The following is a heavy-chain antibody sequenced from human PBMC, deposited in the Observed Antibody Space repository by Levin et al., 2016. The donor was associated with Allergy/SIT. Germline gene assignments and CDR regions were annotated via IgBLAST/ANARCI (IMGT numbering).Heavy chain of an antibody. CDR2: IIPILQTP. Sequence: WVRQAPGQGLEWLGGIIPILQTPMYAPRFQGRVTITADESTTTAYMELNSLTFEDTAVYYCAREGLQMASILYFDYWGQGALVTVSS. J-gene: IGHJ4*02. CDR3: AREGLQMASILYFDY. D-gene: IGHD1-1*01. V-gene: IGHV1-69*01.